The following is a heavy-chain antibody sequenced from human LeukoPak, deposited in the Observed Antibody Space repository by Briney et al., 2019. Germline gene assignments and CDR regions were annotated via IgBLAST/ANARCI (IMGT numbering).Heavy chain of an antibody. CDR2: ISYDGSNK. Sequence: GGSLRLSCAASGFTFSSYGMHWVRQAPGKGLEWVAVISYDGSNKYYADSVKGRFTISRDNSKNTLYLQMNSLRAEDTAVYYCARDPMIAEVHYWGQGTLVTVSS. V-gene: IGHV3-30*03. CDR3: ARDPMIAEVHY. D-gene: IGHD3-22*01. CDR1: GFTFSSYG. J-gene: IGHJ4*02.